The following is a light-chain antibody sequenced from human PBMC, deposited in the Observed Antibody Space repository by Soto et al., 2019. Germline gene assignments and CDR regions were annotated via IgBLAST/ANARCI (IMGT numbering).Light chain of an antibody. J-gene: IGLJ1*01. V-gene: IGLV2-14*01. CDR2: DVS. Sequence: QSALTQPASVSGSPGRSITISCTGTSSDVGGYNYVSWYQQHPGKAPKLMIYDVSNRPSGVSNRFSGSKSANTASLTISGLQAEGEADYYCSSHTSSSTSYVFGTGTKLTVL. CDR1: SSDVGGYNY. CDR3: SSHTSSSTSYV.